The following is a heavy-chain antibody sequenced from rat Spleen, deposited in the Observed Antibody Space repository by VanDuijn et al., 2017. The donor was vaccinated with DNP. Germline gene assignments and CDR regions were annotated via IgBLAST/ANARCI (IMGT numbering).Heavy chain of an antibody. CDR3: ARWSRYFDY. J-gene: IGHJ2*01. CDR2: ISYSGST. CDR1: GYSITGGY. Sequence: EVQLQESGPGLVKPSQSLSLTCSVTGYSITGGYGWNWIRKFPGNKMDWMGYISYSGSTNYNPSLKSRFSITRDTSKNQFFLQLNSVTTEDTATYYCARWSRYFDYWGQGVMVTVSS. V-gene: IGHV3-1*01.